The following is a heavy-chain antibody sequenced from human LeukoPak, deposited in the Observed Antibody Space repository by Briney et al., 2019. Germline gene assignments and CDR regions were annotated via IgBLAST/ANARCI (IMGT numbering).Heavy chain of an antibody. D-gene: IGHD1-26*01. CDR3: AKSAGWELSPSPFDY. CDR2: ISYDGSNK. CDR1: GFTFSSYG. V-gene: IGHV3-30*18. J-gene: IGHJ4*02. Sequence: GGSLRLSCAASGFTFSSYGMHWVRQAPGKGLEWVAVISYDGSNKYYADSVKGRFTISRDNSKNTLYLQMNSLRAEDTAVYYCAKSAGWELSPSPFDYWGRGTLVTVSS.